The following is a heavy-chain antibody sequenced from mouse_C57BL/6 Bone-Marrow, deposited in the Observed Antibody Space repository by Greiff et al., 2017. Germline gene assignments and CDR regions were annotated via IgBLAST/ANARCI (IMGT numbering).Heavy chain of an antibody. CDR2: IYPRSGNT. Sequence: QVTLKESGAELARPGASVKLSCKASGYTFTSYGISWVKQRTGQGLEWIGEIYPRSGNTYYNEQFKGKATLTADKSSSTAYMELRSLTSEDSAVYFCARGAGYYAAWFAYWGQGTLVTVSA. CDR1: GYTFTSYG. CDR3: ARGAGYYAAWFAY. D-gene: IGHD2-3*01. V-gene: IGHV1-81*01. J-gene: IGHJ3*01.